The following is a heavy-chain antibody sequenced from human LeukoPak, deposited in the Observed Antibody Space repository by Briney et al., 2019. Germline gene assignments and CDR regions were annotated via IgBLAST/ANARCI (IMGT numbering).Heavy chain of an antibody. D-gene: IGHD3-9*01. J-gene: IGHJ4*02. Sequence: SETLSLTCTVAGGSISSYYWSWIRQPPGKGLEWIGYLYYSGSTNYNPSLKSRVTISVDTSKNQFSLKLSSVTAADTAVYYCARDVSDILTGYYNEPHFDYWGQGTLVTVSS. CDR3: ARDVSDILTGYYNEPHFDY. V-gene: IGHV4-59*01. CDR2: LYYSGST. CDR1: GGSISSYY.